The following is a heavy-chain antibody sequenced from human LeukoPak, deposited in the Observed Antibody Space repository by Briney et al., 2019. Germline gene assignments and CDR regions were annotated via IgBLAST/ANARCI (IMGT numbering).Heavy chain of an antibody. Sequence: TGGSLRLSCAASGFTFSGSAMHWVRQAPGKGLEWVALGRFTISRGNSKNTLYLQMNSLRAEDTAVYYCARGGKRAVAGTRSPQYFQHWGQGTLVTVSS. V-gene: IGHV3-30*04. CDR1: GFTFSGSA. D-gene: IGHD6-19*01. CDR3: ARGGKRAVAGTRSPQYFQH. J-gene: IGHJ1*01.